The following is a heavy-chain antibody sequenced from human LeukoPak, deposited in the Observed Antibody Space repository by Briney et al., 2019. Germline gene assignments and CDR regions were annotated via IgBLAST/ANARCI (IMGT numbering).Heavy chain of an antibody. Sequence: ASVKLSGKASGYTFTSHALHWVRQAPGESLEWMAWINGATGNTEYSQKFQARVTITRDTSASTADMELSSLRSEDTAVYYCARSIIIVPNTSYYYYYMDVWGQGTTVTVSS. J-gene: IGHJ6*02. CDR2: INGATGNT. CDR3: ARSIIIVPNTSYYYYYMDV. D-gene: IGHD2/OR15-2a*01. CDR1: GYTFTSHA. V-gene: IGHV1-3*01.